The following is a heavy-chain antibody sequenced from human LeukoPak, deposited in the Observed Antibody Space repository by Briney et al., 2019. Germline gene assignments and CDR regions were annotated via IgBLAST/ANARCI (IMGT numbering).Heavy chain of an antibody. CDR2: ISGSGGST. CDR1: GFTFSSYA. CDR3: AKSEVVAATLIEI. V-gene: IGHV3-23*01. Sequence: PGGSLRLSCAASGFTFSSYAMSWVRQAPGRGLEWGSAISGSGGSTYYADSVKGRFTISRDNSKNTLYLQMNSLRAEDTAVYYCAKSEVVAATLIEICGQGTLVTVSS. D-gene: IGHD2-15*01. J-gene: IGHJ4*02.